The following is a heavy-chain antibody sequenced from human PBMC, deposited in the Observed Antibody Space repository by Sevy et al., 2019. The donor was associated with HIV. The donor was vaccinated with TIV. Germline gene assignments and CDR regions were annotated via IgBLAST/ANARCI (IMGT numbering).Heavy chain of an antibody. CDR2: LCFGCGEI. Sequence: GGSLRLSCAASGFTCSKYSMSWVRQPPGKGLEWVSTLCFGCGEINYADSVKGRFTISRDNSKSSVYLQMNNLRPEDTDVYYCAREGCTKPHDYWGQGNLVTVSS. CDR1: GFTCSKYS. D-gene: IGHD2-8*01. CDR3: AREGCTKPHDY. J-gene: IGHJ4*02. V-gene: IGHV3-23*01.